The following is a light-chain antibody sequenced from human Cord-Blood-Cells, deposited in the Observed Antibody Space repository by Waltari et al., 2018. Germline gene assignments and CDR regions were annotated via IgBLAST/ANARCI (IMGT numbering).Light chain of an antibody. CDR3: QQYNNWPPAS. J-gene: IGKJ2*03. V-gene: IGKV3-15*01. Sequence: EIVMQQSPATLSVSPGERATRSCRASQSVSSNLAWYQQKPVQAPRLLIYGASTRATVIPARFSGSWSGTEFTLTISSLQSEDFAVYYCQQYNNWPPASFGQGTKLEIK. CDR1: QSVSSN. CDR2: GAS.